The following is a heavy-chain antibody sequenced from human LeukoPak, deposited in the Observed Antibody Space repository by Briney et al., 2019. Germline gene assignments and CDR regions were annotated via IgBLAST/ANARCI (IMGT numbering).Heavy chain of an antibody. D-gene: IGHD3-22*01. CDR3: TTTGVVVITSDAFDI. Sequence: GGSLRLSCAASGFTFSNAWMSWVRQAPGKGLEWVGRIKSKTDGGTTDYAAPVKGRFTISRDDSKNTLYLQMNSLKTEDTAVYYCTTTGVVVITSDAFDIWGQGTMVTVSS. J-gene: IGHJ3*02. CDR2: IKSKTDGGTT. CDR1: GFTFSNAW. V-gene: IGHV3-15*01.